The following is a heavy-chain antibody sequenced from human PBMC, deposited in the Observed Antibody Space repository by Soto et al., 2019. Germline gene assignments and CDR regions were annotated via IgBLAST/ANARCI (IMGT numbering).Heavy chain of an antibody. D-gene: IGHD3-16*01. J-gene: IGHJ6*04. CDR1: GFTFSSYA. Sequence: PGGSLRLSCAASGFTFSSYAMHWVRQAPGKGLEWVAVISYDGSNKYYADSVKGRFTISRDNSKNTLYLQMNSLRAEDTAVYYCARVAMLRKSGMDVWGKGTTVSVST. CDR2: ISYDGSNK. V-gene: IGHV3-30-3*01. CDR3: ARVAMLRKSGMDV.